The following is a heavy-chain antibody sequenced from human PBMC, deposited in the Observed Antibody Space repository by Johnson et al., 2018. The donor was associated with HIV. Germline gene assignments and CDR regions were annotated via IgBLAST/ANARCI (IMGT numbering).Heavy chain of an antibody. D-gene: IGHD6-13*01. J-gene: IGHJ3*02. CDR3: ARVKQQVVRVGSDAFDI. Sequence: QVLLVESGGGVVQPGRSLRLSCAASGFTFSDYGIHWVRQAPGKGLEWVAVVWSGSTIYYADSVKGRFTISRDNSKNTLYLQMNSLRAEDTAVYYCARVKQQVVRVGSDAFDIWGQGTMVTVSS. CDR1: GFTFSDYG. V-gene: IGHV3-30*19. CDR2: VWSGSTI.